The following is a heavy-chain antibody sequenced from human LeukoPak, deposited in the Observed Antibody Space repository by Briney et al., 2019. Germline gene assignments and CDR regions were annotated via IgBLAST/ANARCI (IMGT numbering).Heavy chain of an antibody. CDR3: TTGSIVEYHFDY. D-gene: IGHD1-26*01. CDR1: GFTFTNAW. Sequence: PGGSLRLSCAASGFTFTNAWMTWVRQAPGKGLEWVGRIKSKTDGGTTDYAAPVKGRFTISRDDSKNTLYLQINSLKTEDTAVYYCTTGSIVEYHFDYWGQGTLVTVSS. CDR2: IKSKTDGGTT. V-gene: IGHV3-15*01. J-gene: IGHJ4*02.